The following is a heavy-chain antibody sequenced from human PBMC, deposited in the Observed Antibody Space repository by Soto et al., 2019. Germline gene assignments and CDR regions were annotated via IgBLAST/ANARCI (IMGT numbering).Heavy chain of an antibody. CDR1: GFTFTNYW. D-gene: IGHD1-26*01. Sequence: PGGSLRLSCAASGFTFTNYWMHWVRQAPGKGLEWVAVISYDGSNKYYADSVKGRFTISRDNSKNTLYLQMNSLRAEDTAVYYCAKDKSGSYYPYYYGMDVWGQGTTVTVSS. CDR3: AKDKSGSYYPYYYGMDV. J-gene: IGHJ6*02. V-gene: IGHV3-30*18. CDR2: ISYDGSNK.